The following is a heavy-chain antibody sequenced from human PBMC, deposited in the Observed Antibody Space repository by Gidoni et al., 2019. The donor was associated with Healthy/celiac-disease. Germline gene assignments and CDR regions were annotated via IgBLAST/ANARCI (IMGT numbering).Heavy chain of an antibody. J-gene: IGHJ5*02. Sequence: QVQLVQSGAEVKTPGASVKVSCTASGYTFTSYGISWVRQAPGQGLEWMGWISAYNGNTNYAQKLQGRVTMTTDTSTSTAYMELRSLRSDDTAVYYCARDGRITMVRGRQYWFDPWGQGTLVTVSS. CDR1: GYTFTSYG. D-gene: IGHD3-10*01. CDR3: ARDGRITMVRGRQYWFDP. CDR2: ISAYNGNT. V-gene: IGHV1-18*01.